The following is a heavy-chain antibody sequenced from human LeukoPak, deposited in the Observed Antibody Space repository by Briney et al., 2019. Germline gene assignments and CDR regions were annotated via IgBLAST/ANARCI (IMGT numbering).Heavy chain of an antibody. CDR3: AKDPTSNYYNNWFDP. CDR1: GFTFSSYA. CDR2: ISGSGGST. Sequence: GGSPRLSCAASGFTFSSYAMSWVRQAPGKGLEWVSAISGSGGSTYYADSVKGRFTISRDNSKNTLYLQMNSLRAEDTAVYYCAKDPTSNYYNNWFDPWGQGTLVTVSS. D-gene: IGHD4-4*01. J-gene: IGHJ5*02. V-gene: IGHV3-23*01.